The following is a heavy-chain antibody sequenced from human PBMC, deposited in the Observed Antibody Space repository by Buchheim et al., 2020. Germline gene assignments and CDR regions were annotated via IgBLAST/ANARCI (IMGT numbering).Heavy chain of an antibody. J-gene: IGHJ6*02. Sequence: QAQLVQSGAEVKKSGTSVKVSCKASGYVLTTQYMHWVRQAPGEGLEWMGVINPSGGTTTYAPRFQGRVLMTSDTAPSTVYMELTSLTSEDTAVYFCARENYDYWSGVYNYYGMDVWGQGTT. CDR3: ARENYDYWSGVYNYYGMDV. V-gene: IGHV1-46*01. CDR1: GYVLTTQY. D-gene: IGHD3-3*01. CDR2: INPSGGTT.